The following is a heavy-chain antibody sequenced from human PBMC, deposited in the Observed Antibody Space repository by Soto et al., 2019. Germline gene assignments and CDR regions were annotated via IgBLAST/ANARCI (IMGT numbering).Heavy chain of an antibody. Sequence: GGSLRLTCAASGFTFSSYGMHWVRQAPGKGLDWVAVIWYDGSNKYYADSVKGRFTISRDNSKNTLYLQMNSLRAEDTAVYYCARDLRITICGVVTTEHFQHWGQGTLVTVSS. CDR1: GFTFSSYG. CDR2: IWYDGSNK. V-gene: IGHV3-33*01. J-gene: IGHJ1*01. CDR3: ARDLRITICGVVTTEHFQH. D-gene: IGHD3-3*01.